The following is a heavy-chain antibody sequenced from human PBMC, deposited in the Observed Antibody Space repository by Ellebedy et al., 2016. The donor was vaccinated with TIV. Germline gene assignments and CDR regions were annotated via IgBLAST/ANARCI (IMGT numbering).Heavy chain of an antibody. CDR2: IYHSGST. CDR1: GGSISSSNW. V-gene: IGHV4-4*02. J-gene: IGHJ6*02. D-gene: IGHD3-3*01. CDR3: ARGGGWSARNYYGMDV. Sequence: MPSETLSLTCAVSGGSISSSNWWSWVRQPPGKGLEWIGEIYHSGSTNYNPSLKSRVTISVDKSKNQFSLKLSSVTAADTAVYYCARGGGWSARNYYGMDVWGQGTTVTVSS.